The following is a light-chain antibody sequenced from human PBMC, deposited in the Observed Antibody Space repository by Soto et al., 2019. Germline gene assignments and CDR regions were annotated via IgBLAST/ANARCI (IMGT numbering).Light chain of an antibody. V-gene: IGKV1-39*01. CDR3: QQSYSTRYT. J-gene: IGKJ2*01. CDR1: QSISSY. Sequence: DLQMTQSPSSLSASVGDRVTITCRASQSISSYLNWYQQKPGKAPKLLIYAASSLQSGVPSRFSGSGSGTDFTLTISSLQPADFATYYCQQSYSTRYTFGQGTKLEIK. CDR2: AAS.